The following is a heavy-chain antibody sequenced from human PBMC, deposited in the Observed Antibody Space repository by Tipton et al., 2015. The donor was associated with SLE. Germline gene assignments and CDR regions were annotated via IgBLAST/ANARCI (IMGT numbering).Heavy chain of an antibody. CDR1: GYSISTGYY. CDR2: MYQTGTT. CDR3: ARQAYYSSGYADY. V-gene: IGHV4-38-2*02. Sequence: TLSLTCTVSGYSISTGYYWGRIRQPPGKGLEWIGNMYQTGTTDYNPSPKSRVTISIDTSKNQFSLKLSAVTAADTAVYYCARQAYYSSGYADYWGQGTLVTVSS. D-gene: IGHD3-22*01. J-gene: IGHJ4*02.